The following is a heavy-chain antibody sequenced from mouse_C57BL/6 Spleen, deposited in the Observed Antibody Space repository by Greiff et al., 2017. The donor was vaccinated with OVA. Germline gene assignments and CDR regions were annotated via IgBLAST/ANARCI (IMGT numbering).Heavy chain of an antibody. CDR1: GNTFTSYW. V-gene: IGHV1-50*01. J-gene: IGHJ2*01. D-gene: IGHD2-14*01. Sequence: QVQLQQPGAELVKPGASVKLSCKASGNTFTSYWMQGVKQRPGQGLEWIGEIDPSDSYTNYNQKFKGKATLTVDTSSSTAYMQLSSLTSEDSAVYYCARGYQGDYWGQGTTLTVSS. CDR2: IDPSDSYT. CDR3: ARGYQGDY.